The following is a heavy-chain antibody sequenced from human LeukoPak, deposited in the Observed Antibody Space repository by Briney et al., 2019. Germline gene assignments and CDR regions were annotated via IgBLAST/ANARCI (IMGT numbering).Heavy chain of an antibody. D-gene: IGHD3-22*01. Sequence: ASVKVSCKASGGTLSSYAISWVRQAPGQGLEWMGGIIPIFGTANYAQKFQGRVTITADESTSTAYMELSSLRSEDTAVYYCARAARITMIEVLDYWGQGTLVTVSS. V-gene: IGHV1-69*13. J-gene: IGHJ4*02. CDR1: GGTLSSYA. CDR2: IIPIFGTA. CDR3: ARAARITMIEVLDY.